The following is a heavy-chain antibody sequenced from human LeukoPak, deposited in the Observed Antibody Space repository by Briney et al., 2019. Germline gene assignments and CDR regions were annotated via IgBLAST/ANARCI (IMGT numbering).Heavy chain of an antibody. CDR3: ATSRLRFLEWLLPFDY. CDR2: ISGGGGST. J-gene: IGHJ4*02. D-gene: IGHD3-3*01. Sequence: GGSLRLSCAASGFTFSSYAMSWVRQAPGKGLEWVSAISGGGGSTYYADSVKGRFTISRDSARNTLYLQMNSLRAEDTAVYYCATSRLRFLEWLLPFDYWGQGTLVTVSS. V-gene: IGHV3-23*01. CDR1: GFTFSSYA.